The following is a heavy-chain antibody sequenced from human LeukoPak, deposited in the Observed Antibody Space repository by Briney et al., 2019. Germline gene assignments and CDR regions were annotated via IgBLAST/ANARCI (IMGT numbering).Heavy chain of an antibody. CDR2: ISGSGGST. CDR1: GITLSKYG. V-gene: IGHV3-23*01. Sequence: PGGSLRHSLVASGITLSKYGMRWVRQPPGRGLAWVAGISGSGGSTNYADSVKGRFTISRDNPKNTLYLQMNSLTVEDTAVYFCAKRGVVIRVILVGFHKEAYYFDSWGQGALVTVSS. D-gene: IGHD3-22*01. J-gene: IGHJ4*02. CDR3: AKRGVVIRVILVGFHKEAYYFDS.